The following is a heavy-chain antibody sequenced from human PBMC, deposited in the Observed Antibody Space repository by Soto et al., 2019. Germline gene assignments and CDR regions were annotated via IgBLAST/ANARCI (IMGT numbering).Heavy chain of an antibody. CDR2: ISDDGNYR. CDR3: ARDIYSYGSVGTPDV. Sequence: QVQLVESGGGVVQPGRSLRLSCVASGFTFNSHAMHWVRQGPGGGLEWVAAISDDGNYRPYADSVRGRFTISRDNSKNTLDLQMHSLRREDSGVYYCARDIYSYGSVGTPDVWGQGTMVTVSS. D-gene: IGHD3-16*02. V-gene: IGHV3-30-3*01. CDR1: GFTFNSHA. J-gene: IGHJ3*01.